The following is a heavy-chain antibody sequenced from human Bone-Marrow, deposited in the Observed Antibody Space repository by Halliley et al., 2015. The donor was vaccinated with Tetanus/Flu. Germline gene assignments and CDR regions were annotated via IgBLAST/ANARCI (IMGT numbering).Heavy chain of an antibody. CDR1: GGSFSGYS. CDR3: ARGAGGLFIFVAPFDY. D-gene: IGHD3-3*01. Sequence: TLSLTCAVYGGSFSGYSWSWIRQPPGKGLEWIGEINHSGSTNYNPSLKSRATISADTSKNQFSLKLSSVTAADTAVYYCARGAGGLFIFVAPFDYWGQGTLVTVSS. J-gene: IGHJ4*02. V-gene: IGHV4-34*01. CDR2: INHSGST.